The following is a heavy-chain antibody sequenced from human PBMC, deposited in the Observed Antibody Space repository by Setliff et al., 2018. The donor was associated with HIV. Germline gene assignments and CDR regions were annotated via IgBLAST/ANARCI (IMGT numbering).Heavy chain of an antibody. CDR2: ITPSGDT. J-gene: IGHJ4*02. Sequence: SETLSLTCAVYGGSVSGHYWGWFRQPPGKGLEWIGEITPSGDTNYIPSLKSRVTMSLDTSKNQFSLNLISMTAADTAVYFCARETDVSTSWFGGYYFDFWGQGTVVTVSS. V-gene: IGHV4-34*01. CDR1: GGSVSGHY. CDR3: ARETDVSTSWFGGYYFDF. D-gene: IGHD3-3*01.